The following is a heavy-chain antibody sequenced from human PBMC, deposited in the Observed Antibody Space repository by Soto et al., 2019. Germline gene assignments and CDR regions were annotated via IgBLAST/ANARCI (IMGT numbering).Heavy chain of an antibody. CDR1: GGPISSYY. CDR3: ARYYHFWSAYFDY. V-gene: IGHV4-59*01. Sequence: SETLFLPCTVSGGPISSYYWRRIPQPPGKGLEWIGYIYYSGSTNYNPSLKSRVTISVDTSKNQFSLKLSSVTAADTAVYYSARYYHFWSAYFDYRGQGTLVTVSS. CDR2: IYYSGST. J-gene: IGHJ4*02. D-gene: IGHD3-3*01.